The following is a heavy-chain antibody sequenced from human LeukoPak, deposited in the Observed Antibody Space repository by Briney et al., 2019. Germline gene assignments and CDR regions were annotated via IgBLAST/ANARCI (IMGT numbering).Heavy chain of an antibody. V-gene: IGHV3-7*04. CDR2: IKQDGSDK. J-gene: IGHJ6*02. Sequence: PGGSLRLSCAASGFTFSDYWMSWVRQAPGKGLEWVANIKQDGSDKYYVDSVKGRFTISRDNAKNSLYLQMNSLRAEDTAVYYCARVQTGENGMDVWGQGTTVTVSS. D-gene: IGHD2-8*02. CDR1: GFTFSDYW. CDR3: ARVQTGENGMDV.